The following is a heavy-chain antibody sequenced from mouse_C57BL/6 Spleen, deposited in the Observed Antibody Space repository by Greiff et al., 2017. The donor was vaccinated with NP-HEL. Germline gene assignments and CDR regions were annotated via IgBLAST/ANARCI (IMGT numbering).Heavy chain of an antibody. Sequence: DVHLVESGGGLVKPGGSLKLSCAASGFTFSDFGMHWVRQAPEKGLEWVAYISSGSSTIYYADTVKGRCTISRDNAKNTLFLQMTSLRSEDTAMYYCARNYYGDYWGQGTTLTVSS. CDR3: ARNYYGDY. V-gene: IGHV5-17*01. CDR2: ISSGSSTI. CDR1: GFTFSDFG. J-gene: IGHJ2*01.